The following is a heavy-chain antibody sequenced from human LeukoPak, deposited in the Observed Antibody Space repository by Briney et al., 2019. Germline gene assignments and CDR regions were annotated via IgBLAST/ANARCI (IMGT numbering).Heavy chain of an antibody. J-gene: IGHJ5*02. CDR1: GGSISSGGYY. CDR2: IYYSGST. V-gene: IGHV4-61*08. D-gene: IGHD3-22*01. Sequence: SETLSLTCTVSGGSISSGGYYWSWIRQHPGKGLEWIGYIYYSGSTNYNPSLKSRVTISVDTSKNQFSLKLSSVTAADTAVYYCARLDSGYYGYNWFDPWGQGTLVTVSS. CDR3: ARLDSGYYGYNWFDP.